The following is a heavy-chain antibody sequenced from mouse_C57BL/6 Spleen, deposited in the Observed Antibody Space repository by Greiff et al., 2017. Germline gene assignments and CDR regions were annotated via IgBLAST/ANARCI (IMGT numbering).Heavy chain of an antibody. CDR1: GYTFTSYW. CDR3: ARDSKGFAY. J-gene: IGHJ3*01. V-gene: IGHV1-69*01. CDR2: IDPSDSYT. D-gene: IGHD2-5*01. Sequence: QVQLKQSGAELVMPGASVKLSCKASGYTFTSYWMHWVKQRPGQGLEWIGEIDPSDSYTNYNQKFKGKSTLTVDKSSSTAYMQLSSLTSEDSAVYYCARDSKGFAYWGQGTLVTVSA.